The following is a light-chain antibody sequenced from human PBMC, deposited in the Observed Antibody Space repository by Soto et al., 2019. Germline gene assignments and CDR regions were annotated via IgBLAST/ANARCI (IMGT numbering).Light chain of an antibody. CDR3: QQLYTLPFT. CDR1: HDISTF. CDR2: EAS. V-gene: IGKV1-9*01. Sequence: GDRVTITCRASHDISTFLAWYQQKPGKAPKLLIYEASTLQSGVPPRFSGSGSGTEFTLTISGLLPEDFAAYHCQQLYTLPFTFGQGTRLEIK. J-gene: IGKJ5*01.